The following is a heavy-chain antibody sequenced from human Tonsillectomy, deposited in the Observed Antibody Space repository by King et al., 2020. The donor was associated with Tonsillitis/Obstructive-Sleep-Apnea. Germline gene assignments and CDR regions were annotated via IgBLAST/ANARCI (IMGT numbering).Heavy chain of an antibody. D-gene: IGHD3-10*01. CDR2: IHYSGST. J-gene: IGHJ4*02. V-gene: IGHV4-59*01. CDR3: ARSYGSGSYFDY. Sequence: MQLQESGPGLVRPSETLSLTCTVSGGSISSYYWSWIRQPPGKGLEWIGYIHYSGSTKYNPSLKSRVTISVDTSKNQFSLKLSSVTAADTAVYYCARSYGSGSYFDYWGQGALVSVSS. CDR1: GGSISSYY.